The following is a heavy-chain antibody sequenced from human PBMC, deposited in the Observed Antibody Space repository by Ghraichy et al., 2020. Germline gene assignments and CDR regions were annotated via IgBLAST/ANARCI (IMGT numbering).Heavy chain of an antibody. CDR2: ISPYNGNT. V-gene: IGHV1-18*04. CDR3: ARTYLYDFWPVYFDS. CDR1: GNTFTNYG. J-gene: IGHJ4*02. D-gene: IGHD3-3*01. Sequence: ASVKVSCKASGNTFTNYGISWVRQAPGQGLEWMGWISPYNGNTNYAQKLQGRVTMTTDTSTSTAYMELRSLRSDDTAVYYCARTYLYDFWPVYFDSWGQGTLVTVSS.